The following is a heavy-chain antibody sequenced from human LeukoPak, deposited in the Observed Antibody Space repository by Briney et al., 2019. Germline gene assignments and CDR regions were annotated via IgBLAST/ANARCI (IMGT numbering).Heavy chain of an antibody. Sequence: GGSLRLSCAASGFTFSNYALNWVRQAPGKGLEWVSSISGSGGSTYYADSVKGRFTISRDNSKNTLYLQMNSLRAEDTDVYYCARRAGAYSHPYDYWGQGTLVTVSS. V-gene: IGHV3-23*01. CDR1: GFTFSNYA. J-gene: IGHJ4*02. CDR3: ARRAGAYSHPYDY. D-gene: IGHD4/OR15-4a*01. CDR2: ISGSGGST.